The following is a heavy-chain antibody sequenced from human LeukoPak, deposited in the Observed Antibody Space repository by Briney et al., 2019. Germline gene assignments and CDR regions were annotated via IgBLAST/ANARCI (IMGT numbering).Heavy chain of an antibody. V-gene: IGHV3-64D*09. CDR3: VKDWPYYDFWSGYPDFDY. D-gene: IGHD3-3*01. Sequence: GGSLRLSCSASGFTFSSYAMHWVRQAPGKGLEYASAISSNGGSTYYADSVKGRFTISRDNSKNTLYLQMSSLRAEDTAVYYCVKDWPYYDFWSGYPDFDYWGQGTLVTVSS. CDR1: GFTFSSYA. CDR2: ISSNGGST. J-gene: IGHJ4*02.